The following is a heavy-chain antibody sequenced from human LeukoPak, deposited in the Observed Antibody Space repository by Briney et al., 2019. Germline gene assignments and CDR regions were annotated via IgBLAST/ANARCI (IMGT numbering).Heavy chain of an antibody. CDR3: ASPRRQWSSSLDY. Sequence: ASVKVSCKASGGTFSSYAISWVRQAPGQGLEWMGGIIPIFGTANYAQKFQGRVTITTDESTSTAYMELSSLRSEDTAVYYCASPRRQWSSSLDYWGQGTLVTVSS. J-gene: IGHJ4*02. V-gene: IGHV1-69*05. D-gene: IGHD6-6*01. CDR1: GGTFSSYA. CDR2: IIPIFGTA.